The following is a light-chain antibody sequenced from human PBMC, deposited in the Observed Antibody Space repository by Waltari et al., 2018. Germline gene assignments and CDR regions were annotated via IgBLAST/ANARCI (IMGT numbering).Light chain of an antibody. CDR3: QQRSNWPPLFT. CDR1: QSVGRY. J-gene: IGKJ3*01. Sequence: EIVLTQSPATLSLSPGEIATLSCRASQSVGRYLAWYQQKPGQAPRLLIYDASNRATGIPARFSGSGSGADFTLTISSLEPEDFAVYYCQQRSNWPPLFTFGPGTKVDIK. V-gene: IGKV3-11*01. CDR2: DAS.